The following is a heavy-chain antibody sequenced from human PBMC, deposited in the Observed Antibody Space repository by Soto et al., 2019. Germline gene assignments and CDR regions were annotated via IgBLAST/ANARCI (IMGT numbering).Heavy chain of an antibody. Sequence: SETLSLTCTVSGGSINSYWWSWIRQPAGKGLEWIGRVYSSGTTDYDPSLNSRATMSVETSKNQFSLKLSSVTAADTAVYYCARDIASYAYGEGYWGQGIQVPSPQ. CDR3: ARDIASYAYGEGY. D-gene: IGHD2-21*01. V-gene: IGHV4-4*07. CDR1: GGSINSYW. J-gene: IGHJ4*02. CDR2: VYSSGTT.